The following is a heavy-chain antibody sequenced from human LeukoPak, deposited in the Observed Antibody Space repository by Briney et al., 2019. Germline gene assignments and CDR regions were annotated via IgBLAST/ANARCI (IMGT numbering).Heavy chain of an antibody. D-gene: IGHD6-13*01. CDR1: GYSFTSYW. J-gene: IGHJ6*03. V-gene: IGHV5-51*01. Sequence: GESLKISCKGSGYSFTSYWIGWVRQLPGRGLVWMGIIYPGDSDTRYSPSFQGQVTISADKSISTAYLQWSSLKASDTAMYCCARQGAAGKYYYYYMDVWGKGTTVTVSS. CDR2: IYPGDSDT. CDR3: ARQGAAGKYYYYYMDV.